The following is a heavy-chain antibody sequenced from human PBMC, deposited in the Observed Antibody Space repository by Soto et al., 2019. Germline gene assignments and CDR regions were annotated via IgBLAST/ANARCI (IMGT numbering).Heavy chain of an antibody. CDR1: GFTFSSYG. CDR2: IWYDGSNK. CDR3: ARGSVVVVVPAAYFDY. D-gene: IGHD2-2*01. V-gene: IGHV3-33*08. J-gene: IGHJ4*02. Sequence: GGSLRLSCAASGFTFSSYGMHWVRQAPGKGLEWVAVIWYDGSNKYYADSVKGRFTISRDNSKNTLYLQMNSLRAEDTAVYYCARGSVVVVVPAAYFDYWGQGTLVTVSS.